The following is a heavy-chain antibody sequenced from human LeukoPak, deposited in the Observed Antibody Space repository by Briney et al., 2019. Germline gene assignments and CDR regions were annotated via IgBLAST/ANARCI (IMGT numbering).Heavy chain of an antibody. D-gene: IGHD2-2*01. J-gene: IGHJ4*02. V-gene: IGHV3-53*01. CDR1: GFSVSSNY. CDR3: ARDWGYCDSTSCHVFDY. CDR2: IYIDGTT. Sequence: GGSLRLSCAAPGFSVSSNYMSWVRQAPGKGLEWVSVIYIDGTTYYADSVKGRLTISRDKSKNTVYLQMNSLRPEDTAVYYCARDWGYCDSTSCHVFDYWGQGTLVTVSS.